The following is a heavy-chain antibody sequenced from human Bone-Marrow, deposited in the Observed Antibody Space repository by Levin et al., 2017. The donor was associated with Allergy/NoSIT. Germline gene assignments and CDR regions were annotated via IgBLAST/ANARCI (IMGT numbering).Heavy chain of an antibody. CDR3: ARGGGYYYDSHGNSRYQYGLDV. CDR2: IYHSGVT. CDR1: GGSITSGPYS. Sequence: SETLSLTCVVSGGSITSGPYSWNWIRQPPGKGLEWIGYIYHSGVTHYNPSLKSRVTISTDKSKTEFSLQLSSVTAADTAVYYCARGGGYYYDSHGNSRYQYGLDVWGQGTTVSVSS. V-gene: IGHV4-30-2*01. J-gene: IGHJ6*02. D-gene: IGHD3-22*01.